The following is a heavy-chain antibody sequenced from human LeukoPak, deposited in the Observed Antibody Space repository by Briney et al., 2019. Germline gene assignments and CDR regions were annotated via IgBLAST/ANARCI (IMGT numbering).Heavy chain of an antibody. J-gene: IGHJ3*02. Sequence: SETLSLTCAVYGGSFSGYYWSWIRQPPGKGLEWIGEINHSGSTNYNPSLKSRVTISVDTSKNQFSLKLSSVTAADTAVYYCARPYSSSARGAFDIWGPGTVVAVSS. CDR3: ARPYSSSARGAFDI. CDR2: INHSGST. CDR1: GGSFSGYY. V-gene: IGHV4-34*01. D-gene: IGHD6-6*01.